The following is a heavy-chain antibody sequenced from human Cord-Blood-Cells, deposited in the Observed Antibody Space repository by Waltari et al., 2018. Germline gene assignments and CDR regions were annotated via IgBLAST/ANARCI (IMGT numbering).Heavy chain of an antibody. CDR1: GFTFSSYA. D-gene: IGHD6-19*01. CDR2: ISGSGGST. CDR3: RAKAGTRSNSPPPLDY. J-gene: IGHJ4*02. V-gene: IGHV3-23*01. Sequence: EVQLLESGGGLVQPGGSLRLSCAASGFTFSSYAMSWVRQAPGKGLEWVSAISGSGGSTYYADSVKGRFTISRDNSKNTLYLQMNSLRAEDTAVYYCRAKAGTRSNSPPPLDYWGQGTLVTVSS.